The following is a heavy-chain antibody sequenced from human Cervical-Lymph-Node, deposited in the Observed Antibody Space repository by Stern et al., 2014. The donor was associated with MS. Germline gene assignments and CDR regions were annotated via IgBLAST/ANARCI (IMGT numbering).Heavy chain of an antibody. CDR3: ARGNWFDP. Sequence: QGQLQQWGAGLLKPSETLSLTCAVYGGSFSGYYWSWIRQPPGQGLEWIGEIYHSGSATYNPSLKSRVTISVDTSKNQFSLNLSSVTAADTAVYYCARGNWFDPWGQGTLVTVSS. CDR1: GGSFSGYY. J-gene: IGHJ5*02. V-gene: IGHV4-34*01. CDR2: IYHSGSA.